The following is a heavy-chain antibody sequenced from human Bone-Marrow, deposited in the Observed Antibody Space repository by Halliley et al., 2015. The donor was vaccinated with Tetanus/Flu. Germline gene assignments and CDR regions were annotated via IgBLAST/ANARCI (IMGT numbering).Heavy chain of an antibody. D-gene: IGHD2-15*01. CDR1: GYTFTSHA. CDR3: ARDRIVGGF. J-gene: IGHJ4*02. CDR2: INAGTGNT. V-gene: IGHV1-3*01. Sequence: QLVQSGAEVKKPGASVRVSCRASGYTFTSHAMHWVRQAPGQGLEWMGWINAGTGNTKSAQRFQGRVTFSRDKFANTAYMELSSLSSEDTAVYYCARDRIVGGFWGQGTLVTVSS.